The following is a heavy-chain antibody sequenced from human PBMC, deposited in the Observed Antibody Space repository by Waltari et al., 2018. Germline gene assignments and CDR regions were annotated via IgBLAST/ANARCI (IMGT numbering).Heavy chain of an antibody. CDR2: SNPSGGST. J-gene: IGHJ4*02. Sequence: QVQLVQSGAEVKKPGASVKVSCKASGYPFTSYYMHWVRQAPGQGLEWLGKSNPSGGSTSYAQKCQGRVTMTRDTSTSTVYMELSSLRSEDTAVYYCARAPPPTRDYDSSGYGDYWGQGTLVTVSS. D-gene: IGHD3-22*01. V-gene: IGHV1-46*01. CDR1: GYPFTSYY. CDR3: ARAPPPTRDYDSSGYGDY.